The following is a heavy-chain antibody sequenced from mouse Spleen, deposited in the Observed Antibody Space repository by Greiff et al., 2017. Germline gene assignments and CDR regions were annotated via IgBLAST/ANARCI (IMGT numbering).Heavy chain of an antibody. J-gene: IGHJ3*01. V-gene: IGHV1-59*01. CDR2: IDPSDSYT. CDR1: GYTFTSYW. Sequence: QVQLQQPGAELVRPGTSVKLSCKASGYTFTSYWMHWVKQRPGQGLEWIGVIDPSDSYTNYNQKFKGKATLTVDTSSSTAYMQLSSLTSEDSAVYYCARDGSSFLAYWGQGTLVTVSA. D-gene: IGHD1-1*01. CDR3: ARDGSSFLAY.